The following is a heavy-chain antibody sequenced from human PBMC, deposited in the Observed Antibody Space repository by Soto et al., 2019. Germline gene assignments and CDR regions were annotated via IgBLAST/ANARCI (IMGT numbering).Heavy chain of an antibody. CDR3: ARDSSIFGVGAFDI. J-gene: IGHJ3*02. CDR1: GFTVSSNY. CDR2: IYSGGST. D-gene: IGHD3-3*01. Sequence: GSLRRSCAASGFTVSSNYMSWVRQAPGKGLEWVSVIYSGGSTYYADSVKGRFTISRDNSKNTLYLQMNSLRAEDTAVYYCARDSSIFGVGAFDIWGQGTMVTVSS. V-gene: IGHV3-66*01.